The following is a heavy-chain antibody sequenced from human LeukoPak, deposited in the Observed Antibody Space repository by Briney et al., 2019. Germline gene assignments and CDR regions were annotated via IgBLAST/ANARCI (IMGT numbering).Heavy chain of an antibody. Sequence: HPGGSLRLSCAASGFTFTNYAMTWVRQAPGKGLEWVSTIGNGGAATFYADSVKGRFTISRDNSKNTLYLQMNSLRAEDTAVYYCARFQAGRPVDSWGQGTLVTVSS. J-gene: IGHJ4*02. CDR3: ARFQAGRPVDS. CDR1: GFTFTNYA. D-gene: IGHD6-19*01. V-gene: IGHV3-23*01. CDR2: IGNGGAAT.